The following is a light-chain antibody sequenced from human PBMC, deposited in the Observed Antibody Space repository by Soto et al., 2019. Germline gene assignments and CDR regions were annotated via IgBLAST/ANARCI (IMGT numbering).Light chain of an antibody. CDR1: QSVSSSY. V-gene: IGKV3-20*01. J-gene: IGKJ4*01. CDR3: QQYQSFSLT. Sequence: EIVLTQSPGTLSLSPGERATLSCRASQSVSSSYLAWYQQKPGQAPRFLIYGTSSRATGIPDRFSGSGSGTDFSLTISRLEPEDFAVYYCQQYQSFSLTFGGGTRVEVK. CDR2: GTS.